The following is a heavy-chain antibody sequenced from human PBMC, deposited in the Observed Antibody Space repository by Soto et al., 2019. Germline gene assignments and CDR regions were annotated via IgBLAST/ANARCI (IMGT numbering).Heavy chain of an antibody. Sequence: GGSLRLSCAASGFTFDDYAMHWVRKAPGKGLEWVSGISWNSGSIGYADSVKGRFTISRDNAKNSLYLQMNSLRAEDTALYYCAKDQYYDILTGFFDYWGQGTLVTVSS. J-gene: IGHJ4*02. CDR3: AKDQYYDILTGFFDY. CDR2: ISWNSGSI. CDR1: GFTFDDYA. D-gene: IGHD3-9*01. V-gene: IGHV3-9*01.